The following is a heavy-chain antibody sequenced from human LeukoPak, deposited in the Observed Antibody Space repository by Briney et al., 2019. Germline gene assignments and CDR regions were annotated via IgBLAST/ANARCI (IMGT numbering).Heavy chain of an antibody. CDR1: GFTFSSYA. D-gene: IGHD2-15*01. J-gene: IGHJ4*02. Sequence: GGSLRLSCAASGFTFSSYAMSWVRQAPGKGLEWVSAISGSGGSTYYADSGKGRFTISRDNSKNTLYLQMNSLRAEDTAVYYCAKVPNCSGGSCYDYWGQGTLVTVSS. V-gene: IGHV3-23*01. CDR3: AKVPNCSGGSCYDY. CDR2: ISGSGGST.